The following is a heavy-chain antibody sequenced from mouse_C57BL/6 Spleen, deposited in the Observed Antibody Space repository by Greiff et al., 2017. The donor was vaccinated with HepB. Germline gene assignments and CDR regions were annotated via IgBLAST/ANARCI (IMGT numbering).Heavy chain of an antibody. D-gene: IGHD1-1*01. J-gene: IGHJ4*01. CDR3: ARQDYGSSPYYYAMDY. CDR1: GFTFSSYG. Sequence: EVMLVESGGDLVKPGGSLKLSCAASGFTFSSYGMSWVRQTPDKRLEWVATISSGGSYTYYPDSVKGRFTISRDNAKNTLYLQMSSLKSEDTAMYYCARQDYGSSPYYYAMDYWGQGTSVTVSS. V-gene: IGHV5-6*01. CDR2: ISSGGSYT.